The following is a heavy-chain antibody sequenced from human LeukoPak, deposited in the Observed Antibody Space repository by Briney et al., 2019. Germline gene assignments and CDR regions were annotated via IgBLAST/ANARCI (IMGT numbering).Heavy chain of an antibody. CDR3: VNSRMTTVTAFDY. J-gene: IGHJ4*02. CDR1: GFTFSSYA. D-gene: IGHD4-17*01. V-gene: IGHV3-64D*06. Sequence: GGSLRLSCSASGFTFSSYAIHWVRQAPGKGLEYVSTISSNGGDTYYADSVKGRFTISRDNSKNTPYLRMSSLRAEDTAVYYCVNSRMTTVTAFDYWGQGTLVTVSS. CDR2: ISSNGGDT.